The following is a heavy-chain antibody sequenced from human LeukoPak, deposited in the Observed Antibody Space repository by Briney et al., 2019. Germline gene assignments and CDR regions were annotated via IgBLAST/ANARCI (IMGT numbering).Heavy chain of an antibody. D-gene: IGHD3-16*01. V-gene: IGHV3-7*01. CDR3: ARVDYVDEGWGY. Sequence: GGSLRLSCAASGFVFRNYWMSWVRQAPGKGLEWVANTKPDGREKNYVGSVKGRFTISRDNTKNSLYLQMDSLRAEDTALYYCARVDYVDEGWGYWGQGTLVTVSS. CDR2: TKPDGREK. J-gene: IGHJ4*02. CDR1: GFVFRNYW.